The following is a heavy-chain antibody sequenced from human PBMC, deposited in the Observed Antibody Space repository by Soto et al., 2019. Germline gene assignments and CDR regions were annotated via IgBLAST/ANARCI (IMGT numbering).Heavy chain of an antibody. V-gene: IGHV5-51*01. Sequence: GESLKISCKGSGYTFANSWIAWVRQMPGKGLEWLGNIFPGDSDTKYSPSFQGRVTLSADTSISTAYLHWSSLKASDTAMYYCARLYCISTSCLYGMDVWGQGTTVTVSS. D-gene: IGHD2-2*01. CDR2: IFPGDSDT. CDR3: ARLYCISTSCLYGMDV. J-gene: IGHJ6*02. CDR1: GYTFANSW.